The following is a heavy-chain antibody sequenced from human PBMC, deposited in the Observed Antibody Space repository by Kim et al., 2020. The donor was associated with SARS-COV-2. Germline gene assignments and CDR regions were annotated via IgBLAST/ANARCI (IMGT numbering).Heavy chain of an antibody. Sequence: SETLSLTCTVSGGSISSSSYYWGWIRQPPGKGLEWIGSIYYSGSTYYNPSLKSRVTISVDTSKNQFSLKLSSVTAADTAVYYCARHPNGDLYNWFDPWGQGTLVTVSS. CDR2: IYYSGST. V-gene: IGHV4-39*01. J-gene: IGHJ5*02. CDR1: GGSISSSSYY. CDR3: ARHPNGDLYNWFDP. D-gene: IGHD4-17*01.